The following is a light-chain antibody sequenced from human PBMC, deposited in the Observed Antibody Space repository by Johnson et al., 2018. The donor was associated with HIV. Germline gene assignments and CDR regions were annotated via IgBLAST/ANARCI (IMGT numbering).Light chain of an antibody. CDR3: GTWDNSLSAGV. CDR2: ENN. V-gene: IGLV1-51*02. CDR1: SSNIGNNY. Sequence: QSVLTQPPSVSAAPGQKVTIYCSGSSSNIGNNYVSWYQQLPGTAPKLLIYENNKRPSGIPDRFSGSKSGTSATLGITGLQTGDEADYYCGTWDNSLSAGVFGTGTKVTVL. J-gene: IGLJ1*01.